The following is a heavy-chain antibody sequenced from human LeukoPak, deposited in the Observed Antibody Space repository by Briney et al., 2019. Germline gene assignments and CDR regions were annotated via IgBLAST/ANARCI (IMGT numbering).Heavy chain of an antibody. V-gene: IGHV4-59*01. CDR2: IYYSGIT. CDR1: GGSIRSYY. Sequence: SETLSLTCTVSGGSIRSYYWSWIRLPPGKGLEWIGYIYYSGITKYNPSLKSRVTISVDTSRNQVSLKLNSVTAADTAVYYCARRQDYADYDLGAFDICGQGTMVTVSS. CDR3: ARRQDYADYDLGAFDI. J-gene: IGHJ3*02. D-gene: IGHD4-17*01.